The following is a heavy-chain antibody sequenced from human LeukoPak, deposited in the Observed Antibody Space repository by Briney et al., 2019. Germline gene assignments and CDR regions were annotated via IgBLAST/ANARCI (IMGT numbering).Heavy chain of an antibody. Sequence: ASVKVSCKASGYTFTGYYMHWVRQAPGQGLEWMGWINPNSGVTNYAQKFQSRVTMTRDTSISTAYMELSRLRSDDTAVYYCAGVRSLPAPFDYWGQGTLVTVSS. D-gene: IGHD3-3*01. CDR2: INPNSGVT. V-gene: IGHV1-2*02. CDR3: AGVRSLPAPFDY. J-gene: IGHJ4*02. CDR1: GYTFTGYY.